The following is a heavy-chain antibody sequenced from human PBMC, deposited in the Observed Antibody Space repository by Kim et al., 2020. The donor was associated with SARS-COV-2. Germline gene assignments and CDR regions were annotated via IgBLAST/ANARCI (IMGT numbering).Heavy chain of an antibody. V-gene: IGHV4-59*01. J-gene: IGHJ5*01. D-gene: IGHD3-10*01. CDR3: ARDSSHGSGMYRRWSAT. Sequence: SETLSLTCTVSGGSISSYYWSWIRQPPGKGLEWIGYIYNGGGTNYTPSLKSRFTISRDTSKNQFSLKLSTVTAADTAVFSCARDSSHGSGMYRRWSATWG. CDR1: GGSISSYY. CDR2: IYNGGGT.